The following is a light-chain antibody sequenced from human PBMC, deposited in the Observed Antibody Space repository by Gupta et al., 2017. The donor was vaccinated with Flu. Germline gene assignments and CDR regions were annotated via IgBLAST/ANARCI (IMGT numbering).Light chain of an antibody. CDR1: QSVRTY. V-gene: IGKV3-11*01. J-gene: IGKJ3*01. CDR2: DTS. Sequence: IVLTQSRATLSLSPGERATLTCRASQSVRTYLAWYQQKPGQPPRLLIYDTSSRAAGIPARFSGSGSGTHFTLTISSLEPEDFAAYYCQQRYNWPMTFGQGSKVDIK. CDR3: QQRYNWPMT.